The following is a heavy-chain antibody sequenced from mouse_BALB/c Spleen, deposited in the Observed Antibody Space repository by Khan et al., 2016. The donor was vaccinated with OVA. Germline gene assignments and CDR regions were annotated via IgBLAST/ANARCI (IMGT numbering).Heavy chain of an antibody. J-gene: IGHJ4*01. CDR3: AIVGYNGTMDF. D-gene: IGHD2-12*01. CDR1: GYTFTTNG. V-gene: IGHV9-3-1*01. Sequence: QIQFVQSGPELKQPGETVKLSCKASGYTFTTNGMNWVKQAPGKGLKWMGWINTYTGEPIYAGDFKGRFAFSLETSASTAYFQINNLKNEDTATYFCAIVGYNGTMDFWGQGTSVTVSS. CDR2: INTYTGEP.